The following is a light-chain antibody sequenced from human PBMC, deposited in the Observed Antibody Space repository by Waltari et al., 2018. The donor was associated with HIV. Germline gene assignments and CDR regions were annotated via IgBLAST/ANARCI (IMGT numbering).Light chain of an antibody. CDR1: QSVITY. Sequence: EIVLTQSPASLSLSPGDRATLSCRASQSVITYLGWYQQKPGQAPRLLIFDSKRASGIPARFSGSGSGADFTLTISSLQAEDLATYYCLQDYSWPYTFGQGTKLEIK. CDR2: DS. J-gene: IGKJ2*01. CDR3: LQDYSWPYT. V-gene: IGKV3-11*01.